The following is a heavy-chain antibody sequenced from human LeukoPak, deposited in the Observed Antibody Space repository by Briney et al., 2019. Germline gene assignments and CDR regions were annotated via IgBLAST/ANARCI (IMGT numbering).Heavy chain of an antibody. D-gene: IGHD3-3*01. CDR2: IYYSGST. J-gene: IGHJ6*03. Sequence: SETLSLTCTVSGGSISSYYWSWIRQPPGKGLEWIGYIYYSGSTNYNPSLKSRVTISVGTSKNQFSLKLSSVTAADTAVYYCARGYYDFWSGYDYMDVWGKGTTVTVSS. CDR3: ARGYYDFWSGYDYMDV. CDR1: GGSISSYY. V-gene: IGHV4-59*12.